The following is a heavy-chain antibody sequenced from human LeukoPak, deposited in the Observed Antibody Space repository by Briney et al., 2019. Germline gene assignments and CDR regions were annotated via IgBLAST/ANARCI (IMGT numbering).Heavy chain of an antibody. D-gene: IGHD2-21*01. CDR3: ARGRPHGDDY. CDR1: GLTLSSYW. J-gene: IGHJ4*02. V-gene: IGHV3-74*01. CDR2: IASDGGST. Sequence: GGSLRLSCAAAGLTLSSYWMNWVRQAPEEGVGWVSRIASDGGSTTNPDSQKGRFSISRVNAKNTLYLQMNSLRVEDTAVYYCARGRPHGDDYWGQGTLVTVSS.